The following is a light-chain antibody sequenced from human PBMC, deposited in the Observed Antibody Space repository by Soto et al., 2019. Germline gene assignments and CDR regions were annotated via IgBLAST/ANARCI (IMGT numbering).Light chain of an antibody. CDR3: QQYNSYSQT. V-gene: IGKV1-5*01. Sequence: DIQMTQSPSTLSASVGDRVTITCRASQSISSWLAWYQQKPGKAPKLLVYDASSLESGVPSRFSGSGSGTEFTLPISSLQPDDFAPYYCQQYNSYSQTFGQGTKVDIK. CDR2: DAS. J-gene: IGKJ1*01. CDR1: QSISSW.